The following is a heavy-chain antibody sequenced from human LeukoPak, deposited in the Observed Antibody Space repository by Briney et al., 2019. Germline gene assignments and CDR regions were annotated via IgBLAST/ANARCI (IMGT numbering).Heavy chain of an antibody. CDR1: GYTFTSYY. V-gene: IGHV1-46*01. CDR2: INPSGGST. D-gene: IGHD1-1*01. Sequence: ASVKVSCKASGYTFTSYYMHWVRQAPGQGLAWMGIINPSGGSTSYAQKFQGRVTMTRDMSTSTVYMELSSLRSEDTAVYYCARATFLDDYYYYYMDVWGKGTTVTVSS. CDR3: ARATFLDDYYYYYMDV. J-gene: IGHJ6*03.